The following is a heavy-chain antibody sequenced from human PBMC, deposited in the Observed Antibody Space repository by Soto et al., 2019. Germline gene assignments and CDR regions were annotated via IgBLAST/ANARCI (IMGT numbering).Heavy chain of an antibody. D-gene: IGHD6-13*01. J-gene: IGHJ4*02. CDR1: KFTFSDYS. CDR2: ISNSGNTI. CDR3: ARGRPFTLAASPDY. Sequence: QVQLVESGGGLVKPGGSLRLSCAASKFTFSDYSMSWIRQAPGKGLQWISYISNSGNTIYYADSVRGRFTISRDNAKNSLYLQMNSLSAEDTSVYYCARGRPFTLAASPDYWGQGTLVTVSS. V-gene: IGHV3-11*01.